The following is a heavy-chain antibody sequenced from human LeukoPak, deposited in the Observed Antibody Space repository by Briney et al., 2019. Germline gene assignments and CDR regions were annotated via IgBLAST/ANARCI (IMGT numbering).Heavy chain of an antibody. J-gene: IGHJ4*02. CDR2: INWNGEST. D-gene: IGHD6-19*01. V-gene: IGHV3-20*04. CDR1: GFPFDNSG. Sequence: GGSLRLSCAASGFPFDNSGMTWVRQAPGKGLKWVSGINWNGESTGYADSVKGRFTISRDNAKNSLYLQMNSLRAEDTALYYCARGSSGEGLIDYWGQGTLVTVSS. CDR3: ARGSSGEGLIDY.